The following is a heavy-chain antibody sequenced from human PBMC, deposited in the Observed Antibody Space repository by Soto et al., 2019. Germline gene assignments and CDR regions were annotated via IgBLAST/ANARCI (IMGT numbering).Heavy chain of an antibody. J-gene: IGHJ6*04. CDR3: ARTDRDFYGLDV. CDR2: ISAAGDP. CDR1: GFTFRNYD. Sequence: EVQLVESGGGLVQPGGSLRLSCEASGFTFRNYDMHWVRQGTGKGLEWVSGISAAGDPDYADSVEGRFTISRENAQNSFFLQMNSLRVGDTAVYYCARTDRDFYGLDVWGKGNTVIVSS. V-gene: IGHV3-13*05.